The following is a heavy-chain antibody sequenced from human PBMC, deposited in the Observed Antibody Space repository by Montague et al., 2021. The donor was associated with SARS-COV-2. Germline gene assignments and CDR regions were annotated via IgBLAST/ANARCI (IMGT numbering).Heavy chain of an antibody. CDR1: GGSISSGSYY. Sequence: TLSLTCTVSGGSISSGSYYWSWIRQPAGKGLEWIGRIYTSGSTNYNPSLKSRVTILVDTSKNQFSLKLSSVTAADTAVYYCARDRPPVATTFYYYYYGMDVWGQGTTVTVSS. D-gene: IGHD5-12*01. J-gene: IGHJ6*02. CDR2: IYTSGST. CDR3: ARDRPPVATTFYYYYYGMDV. V-gene: IGHV4-61*02.